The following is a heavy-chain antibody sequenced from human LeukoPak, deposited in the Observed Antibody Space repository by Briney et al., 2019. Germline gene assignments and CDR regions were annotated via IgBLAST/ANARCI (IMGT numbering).Heavy chain of an antibody. CDR3: AREDITGTASYFDY. Sequence: PSETLSLTCTVSGGSASSVGFYWTWIRQPPGKGLEWIGYIYYSGSTNYIPSLRSRLTISVDTSKNQFSLKLSSVTAADTAVYYCAREDITGTASYFDYWGQGTLVTVSS. J-gene: IGHJ4*02. D-gene: IGHD1-7*01. V-gene: IGHV4-61*08. CDR2: IYYSGST. CDR1: GGSASSVGFY.